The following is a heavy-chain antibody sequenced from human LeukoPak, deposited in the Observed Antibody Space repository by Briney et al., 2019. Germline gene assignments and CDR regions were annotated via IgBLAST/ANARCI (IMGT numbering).Heavy chain of an antibody. CDR3: ARWGNSGYASGYFDY. J-gene: IGHJ4*02. Sequence: SETLSLTCTVSGDSTSSGGNYWSWLRQHPGKGLEWIGYIYYSGSTYYNPSLKSRLTISVDTSKNQFSLKLSSVTAADTAVYYCARWGNSGYASGYFDYWGQGTLVTVSS. V-gene: IGHV4-31*03. CDR2: IYYSGST. CDR1: GDSTSSGGNY. D-gene: IGHD5-12*01.